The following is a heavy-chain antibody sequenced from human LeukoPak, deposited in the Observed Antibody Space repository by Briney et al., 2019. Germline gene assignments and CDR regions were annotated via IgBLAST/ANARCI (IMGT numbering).Heavy chain of an antibody. V-gene: IGHV3-23*01. D-gene: IGHD3-3*01. Sequence: GGSLRLSCVASGFSLSSYAMTWVRQASGKGLEWVSGISGSGDNTYYADSVKGRFTISRDNAKNSLYLQMNSLRAEDTAVYYCARPDDFWRGPFDYWGQGTLVTVSS. CDR2: ISGSGDNT. CDR1: GFSLSSYA. CDR3: ARPDDFWRGPFDY. J-gene: IGHJ4*02.